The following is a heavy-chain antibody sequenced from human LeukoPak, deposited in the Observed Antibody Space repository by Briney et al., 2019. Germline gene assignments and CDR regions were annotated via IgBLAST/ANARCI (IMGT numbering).Heavy chain of an antibody. D-gene: IGHD3-3*01. CDR3: ARQSITMFGVPRGWFDP. J-gene: IGHJ5*02. Sequence: GESLKISCKGSGYSFTNYWIGWVRQMPGKGLEWMGIIYPDDSNTKYSPSFQGLVTISADKSISTAYLQWSSLKASDTAMYYCARQSITMFGVPRGWFDPWGQGTLVTVSS. CDR2: IYPDDSNT. V-gene: IGHV5-51*01. CDR1: GYSFTNYW.